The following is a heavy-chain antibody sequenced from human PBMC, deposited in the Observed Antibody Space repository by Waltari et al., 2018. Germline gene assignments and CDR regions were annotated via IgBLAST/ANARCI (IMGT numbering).Heavy chain of an antibody. J-gene: IGHJ4*02. Sequence: EVQLVEAGGDLVQPGGSLRLSCEASGFTFRDYWMHWVRQAPGKGLVWVQRINGDGYSITYSDTVQGRFTISRDNTKNTLYLQLNSLRAEDTAVYYCARKGGRGYTYGPFYFDYWGRGTLVTVSS. CDR2: INGDGYSI. CDR1: GFTFRDYW. V-gene: IGHV3-74*01. CDR3: ARKGGRGYTYGPFYFDY. D-gene: IGHD5-18*01.